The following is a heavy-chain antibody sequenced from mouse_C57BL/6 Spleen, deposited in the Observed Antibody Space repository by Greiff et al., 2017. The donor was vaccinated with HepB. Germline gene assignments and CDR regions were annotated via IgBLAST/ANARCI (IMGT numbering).Heavy chain of an antibody. CDR1: GYTFTSYW. V-gene: IGHV1-69*01. CDR3: AREGVSPL. CDR2: IDPSDSYT. J-gene: IGHJ3*01. Sequence: QVQLQQSGAELVMPGASVKLSCKASGYTFTSYWMHWVKQRPGQGLEWIGEIDPSDSYTNYNQKFKGKSTLTVDKSSSTAYMQLSSLTSEDSAVYYCAREGVSPLWGQGTLVTVSA.